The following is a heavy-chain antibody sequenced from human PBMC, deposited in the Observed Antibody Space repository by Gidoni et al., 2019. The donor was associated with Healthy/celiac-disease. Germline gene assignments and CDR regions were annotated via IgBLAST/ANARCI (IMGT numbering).Heavy chain of an antibody. CDR3: ARGVDGYGYGFDY. V-gene: IGHV4-59*01. Sequence: QVQLQESVPGLVKPTETLSLTCPVSGGSISSYYWSWIRQPPGKGLEWIGYIDYSGSTNYNPSLKSRVTISVDTSKNQFSLKLSSVTAADTAVYYCARGVDGYGYGFDYWGQGTLVTVSS. J-gene: IGHJ4*02. D-gene: IGHD5-18*01. CDR1: GGSISSYY. CDR2: IDYSGST.